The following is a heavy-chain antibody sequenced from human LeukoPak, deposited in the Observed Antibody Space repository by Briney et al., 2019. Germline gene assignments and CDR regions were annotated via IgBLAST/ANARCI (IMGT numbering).Heavy chain of an antibody. D-gene: IGHD2-2*02. CDR2: IYYIGNT. J-gene: IGHJ4*02. Sequence: SETLSLTCTVSGGAFSSYYWSWIRQPPGKGLEWIGHIYYIGNTNYNPSLTSRVTISIDTSKNQFSLRLSSVTAADTAVYYCARETYQPLLYPGYYLDYWGQGTLVTVSS. V-gene: IGHV4-59*01. CDR1: GGAFSSYY. CDR3: ARETYQPLLYPGYYLDY.